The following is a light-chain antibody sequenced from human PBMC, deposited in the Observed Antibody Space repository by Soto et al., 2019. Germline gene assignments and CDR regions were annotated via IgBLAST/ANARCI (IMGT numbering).Light chain of an antibody. J-gene: IGKJ4*01. V-gene: IGKV1-12*01. CDR1: QGISNW. CDR2: AAS. CDR3: QQANSFPLT. Sequence: DIQMTQSPSSVSASVGDRVTITCRASQGISNWLAWYQRKPGKAPKLLIYAASSLQSGVPSRFSGSGFGTDFTLTISSLQPEDFATYYCQQANSFPLTFGGGTKVELK.